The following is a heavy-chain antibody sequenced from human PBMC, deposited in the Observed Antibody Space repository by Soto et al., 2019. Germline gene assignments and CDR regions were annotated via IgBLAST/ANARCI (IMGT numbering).Heavy chain of an antibody. V-gene: IGHV3-23*01. D-gene: IGHD4-17*01. CDR2: IRGSGGST. CDR3: AKTLNDYVGAFDI. CDR1: GFTFSSYA. J-gene: IGHJ3*02. Sequence: GGSLRLSCAASGFTFSSYAMSWVRQAPGRGLEWVSGIRGSGGSTFYADSVKGRFTISRDNSKNTLYLQMNSLRAEDTAVYYCAKTLNDYVGAFDIWGQGTMVTVSS.